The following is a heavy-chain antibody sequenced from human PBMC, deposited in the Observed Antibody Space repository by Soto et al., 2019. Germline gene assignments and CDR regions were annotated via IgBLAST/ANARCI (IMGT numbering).Heavy chain of an antibody. CDR1: GGTFSSYT. J-gene: IGHJ4*02. Sequence: QVQLVQSGAEVKKPGSSVKVSCKASGGTFSSYTISWVRQAPGQGLEWMGRIIPILGIANYAQKFQGRVTITADKSTSTAYMELSSLRSEDTAVYYCARGYCCGGSCYYFDYWGQGTLVTVSS. D-gene: IGHD2-15*01. V-gene: IGHV1-69*02. CDR2: IIPILGIA. CDR3: ARGYCCGGSCYYFDY.